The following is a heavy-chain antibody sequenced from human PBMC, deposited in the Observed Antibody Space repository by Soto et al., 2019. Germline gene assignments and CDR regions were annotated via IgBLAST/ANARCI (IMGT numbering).Heavy chain of an antibody. Sequence: HGESLKISCKGSGYSFTSYWISWVRQMPGKGLEWMGRIDPSDSYTNYSPSFQGHVTISADKSISTAYLQWSSLKASDTAMYYCARHKDTESDSSGYWSYWGQGTLVTVSS. CDR1: GYSFTSYW. CDR2: IDPSDSYT. CDR3: ARHKDTESDSSGYWSY. V-gene: IGHV5-10-1*01. D-gene: IGHD3-22*01. J-gene: IGHJ4*02.